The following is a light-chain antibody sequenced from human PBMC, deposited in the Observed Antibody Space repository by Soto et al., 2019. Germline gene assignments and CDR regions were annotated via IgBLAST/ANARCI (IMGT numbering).Light chain of an antibody. V-gene: IGKV1-5*03. Sequence: DIQITQSPSTLSASVGDRVTITCRVCQSISIWLALYRHQQGTAPALLIYMSSSLDSGVPSTLSGSGSGSEFTLTITILHPDDFATSSCHQYNSYSPSTFGQGTKVDIK. CDR3: HQYNSYSPST. CDR2: MSS. CDR1: QSISIW. J-gene: IGKJ1*01.